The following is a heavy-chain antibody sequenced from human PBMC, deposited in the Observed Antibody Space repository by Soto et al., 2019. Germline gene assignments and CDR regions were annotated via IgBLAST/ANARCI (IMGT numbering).Heavy chain of an antibody. D-gene: IGHD2-2*02. CDR3: ARDDHTGYYGFDV. J-gene: IGHJ6*01. CDR1: GGSIISGGSY. Sequence: QVQLQESGPGLVKPSQTVSLTCSVSGGSIISGGSYWNWIRQRPGKGLEWIGYIYDSENTYNNPSLKGRVFLSIDTSKNQFSLKLTSVTAADTAVYYCARDDHTGYYGFDVWGQGTTVTVSP. V-gene: IGHV4-31*03. CDR2: IYDSENT.